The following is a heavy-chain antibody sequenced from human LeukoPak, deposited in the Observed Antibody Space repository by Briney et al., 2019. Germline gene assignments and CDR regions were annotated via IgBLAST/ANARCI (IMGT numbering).Heavy chain of an antibody. Sequence: GGSLRLSCAASGFSFSQAWMSWIRQAPGKGLEWVSYISTSSNTIYYADSVKGRFTISRDNAKNSLYLQMNSLRDEDTAVYYGARDGLVVPAPIPDPAYYYYGMAVGAKGPTAPVPS. CDR2: ISTSSNTI. D-gene: IGHD2-2*01. V-gene: IGHV3-48*02. J-gene: IGHJ6*04. CDR3: ARDGLVVPAPIPDPAYYYYGMAV. CDR1: GFSFSQAW.